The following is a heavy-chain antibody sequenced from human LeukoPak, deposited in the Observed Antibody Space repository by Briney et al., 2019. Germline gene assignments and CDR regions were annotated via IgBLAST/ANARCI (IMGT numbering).Heavy chain of an antibody. J-gene: IGHJ5*02. CDR3: ARAYSSSWYFNWFDP. V-gene: IGHV4-39*07. Sequence: SETLSLTCTVSGGSISSSGYYWGWIRQPPGKGLEWIGSIYHSGSTYYNASLESRVTISVDTSKNQFSLKLSSVTAADTAVYYCARAYSSSWYFNWFDPWGQGTLVTVSS. D-gene: IGHD6-13*01. CDR1: GGSISSSGYY. CDR2: IYHSGST.